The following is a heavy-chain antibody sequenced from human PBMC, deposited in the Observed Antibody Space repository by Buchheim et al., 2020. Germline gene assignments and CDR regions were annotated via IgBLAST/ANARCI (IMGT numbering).Heavy chain of an antibody. Sequence: QVQLVESGGGVVQPGRSLRLSCAASGFTFSSYAMHWVRQAPGKGLEWVAVISYDGSNKYYADSVKGRFTISRDNSKNTQYLQMNSLRAEDTAVYYCARDGRYSSGWYPSGDFDYWGQGTL. V-gene: IGHV3-30*04. CDR1: GFTFSSYA. CDR2: ISYDGSNK. CDR3: ARDGRYSSGWYPSGDFDY. D-gene: IGHD6-19*01. J-gene: IGHJ4*02.